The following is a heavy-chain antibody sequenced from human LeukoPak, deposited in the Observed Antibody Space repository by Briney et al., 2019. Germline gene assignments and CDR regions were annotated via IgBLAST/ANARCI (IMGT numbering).Heavy chain of an antibody. CDR2: IKQDGSEK. V-gene: IGHV3-7*01. D-gene: IGHD6-19*01. CDR3: ARKGFGVAGTNFDY. Sequence: PGGSLRLSCAASGFTYSSYWMTWVRQAPGKGLEWVANIKQDGSEKYYVDSVKGRFTISRDNAKNSVHLQMNSLRAEDTAVYYCARKGFGVAGTNFDYWGQGTLVTVSS. J-gene: IGHJ4*02. CDR1: GFTYSSYW.